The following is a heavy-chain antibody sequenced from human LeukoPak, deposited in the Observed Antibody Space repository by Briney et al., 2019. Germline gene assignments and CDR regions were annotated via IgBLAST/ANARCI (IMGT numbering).Heavy chain of an antibody. CDR2: IYYSGST. D-gene: IGHD6-13*01. J-gene: IGHJ6*03. V-gene: IGHV4-59*01. Sequence: PSETLSLTCTVSGGSISSYYWSWIRQPPGKGVEWIGYIYYSGSTNYNPSLKSRVTISVNTSKNQFSLKLSSVTAADTAVYYCVAAGTNYYYYYMDVWGKGTTVTVSS. CDR1: GGSISSYY. CDR3: VAAGTNYYYYYMDV.